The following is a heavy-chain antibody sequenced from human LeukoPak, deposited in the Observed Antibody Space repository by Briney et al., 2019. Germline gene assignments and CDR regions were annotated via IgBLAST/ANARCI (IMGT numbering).Heavy chain of an antibody. CDR1: GYTFTSYY. Sequence: ASVKVSCKASGYTFTSYYMHWVRQAPGQGLEWMGIINPSGGSTSYAQKFQGRVTMTRDMSTSTVYMELSSLRSEDTAVYYCARVPMATIPGHYFDYWGQGTLVTVSS. V-gene: IGHV1-46*01. CDR3: ARVPMATIPGHYFDY. J-gene: IGHJ4*02. D-gene: IGHD5-24*01. CDR2: INPSGGST.